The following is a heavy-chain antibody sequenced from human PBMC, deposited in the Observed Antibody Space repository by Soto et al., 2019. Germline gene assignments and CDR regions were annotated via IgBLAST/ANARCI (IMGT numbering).Heavy chain of an antibody. CDR3: ARDDDSSGYYPPIGGYYYGMDV. CDR2: ISAYNGNT. Sequence: ASVKVSCKASGYTFTSYGISWVRQAPGQGLEWMGWISAYNGNTNYAQKLQGRVTMTTDTSTSTAYMELRSLRSDDTAVYYCARDDDSSGYYPPIGGYYYGMDVWGQGTTVTVSS. D-gene: IGHD3-22*01. V-gene: IGHV1-18*01. CDR1: GYTFTSYG. J-gene: IGHJ6*02.